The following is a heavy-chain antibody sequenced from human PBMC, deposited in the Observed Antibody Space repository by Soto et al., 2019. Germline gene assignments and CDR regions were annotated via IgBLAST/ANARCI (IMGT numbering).Heavy chain of an antibody. D-gene: IGHD1-1*01. J-gene: IGHJ5*02. CDR1: GYTFTSYG. CDR2: ISVYNGNT. Sequence: QVQLVQSGAEVKKPGASVKVSCKASGYTFTSYGISCVRQASGKGLEWMGWISVYNGNTKYAQKLQGRVTMTTDASTSTGYMQLSSLRSDDTAVYYCARDEAYKWNDGGWFDPWRQGTVVTLSS. V-gene: IGHV1-18*01. CDR3: ARDEAYKWNDGGWFDP.